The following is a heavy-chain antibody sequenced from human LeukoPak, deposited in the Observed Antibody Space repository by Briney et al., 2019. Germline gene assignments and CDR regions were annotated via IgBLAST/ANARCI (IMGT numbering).Heavy chain of an antibody. Sequence: SETLSLTFTVSGASISRYYWSWIRQPPGKGLEWIGYIYYSGSTNYNPSLKSRVTISVDTSKNQFSLKLSSVTAADTAVYYCASSYDFWSASAYWGQGTLVTVSS. CDR3: ASSYDFWSASAY. J-gene: IGHJ4*02. CDR1: GASISRYY. D-gene: IGHD3-3*01. CDR2: IYYSGST. V-gene: IGHV4-59*01.